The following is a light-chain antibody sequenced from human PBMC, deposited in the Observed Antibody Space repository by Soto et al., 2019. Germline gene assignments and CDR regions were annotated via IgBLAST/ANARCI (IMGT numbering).Light chain of an antibody. CDR2: GAS. V-gene: IGKV3-15*01. CDR3: QQYNNWPPDRT. Sequence: EIVMTQSPATLSVSPGERATLSCRASQSVGSNLAWYQQIPGQAPRLLIYGASTRATGVSARFSGSGSGTEFTLTISSLQSEDFGIYFCQQYNNWPPDRTFGQGTKVEIK. J-gene: IGKJ1*01. CDR1: QSVGSN.